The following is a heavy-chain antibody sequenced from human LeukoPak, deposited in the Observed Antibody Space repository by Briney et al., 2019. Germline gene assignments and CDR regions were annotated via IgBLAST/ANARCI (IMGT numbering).Heavy chain of an antibody. CDR3: VIFYETY. CDR2: ISYDGSNK. D-gene: IGHD2/OR15-2a*01. J-gene: IGHJ4*02. V-gene: IGHV3-30-3*01. Sequence: GGSLRLSCAASGFTFSSYAMHWVRQAPGKGLEWVAVISYDGSNKYYADSVKGRFTISRDNSKTTLYLQMTSLRAEDTAVYYCVIFYETYWGRGPLVTVSS. CDR1: GFTFSSYA.